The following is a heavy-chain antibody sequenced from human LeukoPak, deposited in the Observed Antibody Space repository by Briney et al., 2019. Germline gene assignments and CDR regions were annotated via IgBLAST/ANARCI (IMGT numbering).Heavy chain of an antibody. CDR2: IYYSGST. CDR3: ASRSSIWSGYQDTLYYFDS. CDR1: GGSISSYY. V-gene: IGHV4-59*01. J-gene: IGHJ4*02. D-gene: IGHD3-3*01. Sequence: SETLSLTCTVSGGSISSYYWSWIRQPPGKGLEGIGHIYYSGSTNYNPSLKRRVKISVDTSKNQLSLKMSSVTAADTAVYYCASRSSIWSGYQDTLYYFDSWGQGTLVTVSS.